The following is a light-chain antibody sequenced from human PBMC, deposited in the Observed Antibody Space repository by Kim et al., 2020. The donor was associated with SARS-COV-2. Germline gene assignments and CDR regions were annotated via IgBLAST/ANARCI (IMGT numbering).Light chain of an antibody. CDR1: QSINGN. CDR3: QHYNGWPR. CDR2: GIY. V-gene: IGKV3-15*01. Sequence: LSVAPGERVTLSCKASQSINGNLAWYQQRPGQAPRLLIYGIYLRASGIPARFSGSGSELEFTLTISGLQSEDFATYYCQHYNGWPRFGQGTKLEI. J-gene: IGKJ2*03.